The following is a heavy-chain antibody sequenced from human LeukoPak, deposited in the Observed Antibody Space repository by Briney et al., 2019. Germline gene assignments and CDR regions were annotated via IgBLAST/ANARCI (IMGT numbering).Heavy chain of an antibody. CDR1: GDSISSFY. D-gene: IGHD4-23*01. Sequence: SETLSLTCTVSGDSISSFYWSWVRQPPGKGLEWIGYIYASGSTNYNPSLKSRVTISVDTSKNQFSLKLSSVTAADTAVYYCARGYGGNSFYFDYWGQGTLVTVSS. CDR2: IYASGST. J-gene: IGHJ4*02. V-gene: IGHV4-4*08. CDR3: ARGYGGNSFYFDY.